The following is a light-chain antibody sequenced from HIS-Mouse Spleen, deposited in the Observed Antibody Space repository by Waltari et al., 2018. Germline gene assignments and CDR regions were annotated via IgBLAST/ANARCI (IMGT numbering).Light chain of an antibody. Sequence: SYELTQPPSVSVSPGQPARITCPGDAVPKNYASLYQQKSGQAPVLVIYEDSKRPSGIPERFSGSSSGTMATLTISGAQVEDEADYYCYSTDSSGNHRVFGGGTKLTVL. CDR1: AVPKNY. V-gene: IGLV3-10*01. CDR2: EDS. J-gene: IGLJ2*01. CDR3: YSTDSSGNHRV.